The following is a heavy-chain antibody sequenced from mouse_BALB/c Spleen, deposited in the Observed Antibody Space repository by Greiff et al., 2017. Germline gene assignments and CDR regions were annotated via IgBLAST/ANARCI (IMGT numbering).Heavy chain of an antibody. CDR2: ISSGSSTI. D-gene: IGHD2-1*01. CDR1: GFTFSSFG. V-gene: IGHV5-17*02. Sequence: EVQRVESGGGLVQPGGSRKLSCAASGFTFSSFGMHWVRQAPEKGLEWVAYISSGSSTIYYADTVKGRFTISRDNPKNTLFLQMTSLRSEDTAMYYCARDGNYAYAMDYWGQGTSVTVSS. J-gene: IGHJ4*01. CDR3: ARDGNYAYAMDY.